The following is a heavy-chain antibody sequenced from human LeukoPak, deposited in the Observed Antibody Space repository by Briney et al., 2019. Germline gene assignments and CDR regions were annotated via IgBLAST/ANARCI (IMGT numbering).Heavy chain of an antibody. CDR3: ARGYALYSGRYIDFDY. CDR1: GYTFTGHY. D-gene: IGHD1-26*01. J-gene: IGHJ4*02. Sequence: ASVKVSCRASGYTFTGHYMHWVRQAPGQGLEWMGWINPNNGGTNYAQKFQGRVTMTRDTSISTAYMELSRLRSDDTAVYYCARGYALYSGRYIDFDYWGQGTLVTVSS. V-gene: IGHV1-2*02. CDR2: INPNNGGT.